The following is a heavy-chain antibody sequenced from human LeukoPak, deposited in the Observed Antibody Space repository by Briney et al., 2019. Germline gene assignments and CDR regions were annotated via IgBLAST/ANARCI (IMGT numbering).Heavy chain of an antibody. V-gene: IGHV1-18*01. CDR1: GYTFTSYG. D-gene: IGHD6-19*01. CDR2: ISAYNGNT. Sequence: EASVKVSCKASGYTFTSYGISWVRQAPGQGLEWMGWISAYNGNTNYAQKLQGRVTMTTDTSTSTAYMELSRQRSDDTAVYYCARHREYAVADFPYYYYMDVWGKGTTVTISS. CDR3: ARHREYAVADFPYYYYMDV. J-gene: IGHJ6*03.